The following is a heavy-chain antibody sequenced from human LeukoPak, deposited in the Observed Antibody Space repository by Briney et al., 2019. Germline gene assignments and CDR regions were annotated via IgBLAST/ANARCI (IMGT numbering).Heavy chain of an antibody. Sequence: GASVKVSCKASGYTFTSYGISWVRQAPGQGLEWMGWISAYNGNTNYAQKFQGRVTMTTDTSTSTVYMELSSLRSEDTAVYYCARELDDSSGYYYSGVDGGPFDYWGQGTLVTVSS. V-gene: IGHV1-18*01. CDR1: GYTFTSYG. CDR2: ISAYNGNT. CDR3: ARELDDSSGYYYSGVDGGPFDY. J-gene: IGHJ4*02. D-gene: IGHD3-22*01.